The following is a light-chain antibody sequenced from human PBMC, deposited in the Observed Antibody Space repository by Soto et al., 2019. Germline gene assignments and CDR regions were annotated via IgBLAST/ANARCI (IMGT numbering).Light chain of an antibody. CDR3: SSYTITSSPV. CDR2: EVT. J-gene: IGLJ1*01. V-gene: IGLV2-14*01. CDR1: SSDVGGYDF. Sequence: QSVLTQPASVSGSPGQSITISCTGNSSDVGGYDFVSWYRQYPGQAPKILIYEVTHRPSGVPDRFSGSKSGNTASLTISGLQADDEADYYCSSYTITSSPVFGPGTKLTVL.